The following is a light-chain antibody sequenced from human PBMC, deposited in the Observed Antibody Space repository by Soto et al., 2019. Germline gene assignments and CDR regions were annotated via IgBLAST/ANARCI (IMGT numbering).Light chain of an antibody. V-gene: IGKV1-5*03. CDR1: QDIGNW. Sequence: DIQMTQSPSTLSAYVGDRVTITCRASQDIGNWLAWYQQKAGKAPNLLIYKASNLESGVPSRFSGSGSGTEFTLTISSLQPDAFATYYCQQYNSSFGPGTKVDIK. J-gene: IGKJ3*01. CDR2: KAS. CDR3: QQYNSS.